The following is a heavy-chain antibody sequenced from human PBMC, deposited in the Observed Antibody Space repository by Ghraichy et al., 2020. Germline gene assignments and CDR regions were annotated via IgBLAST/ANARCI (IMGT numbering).Heavy chain of an antibody. V-gene: IGHV3-53*01. D-gene: IGHD3-3*01. J-gene: IGHJ3*02. CDR2: IYSGGST. Sequence: GGSLRLSCAASGFTVSSNYMSWVRQAPGKRLEWVSVIYSGGSTYYADSVKGRFTISRDNSKNTLYLQMNSLRAEDTAVYYCARGAYYDFWSGYYNDAFDIWGQGTMVTVSS. CDR1: GFTVSSNY. CDR3: ARGAYYDFWSGYYNDAFDI.